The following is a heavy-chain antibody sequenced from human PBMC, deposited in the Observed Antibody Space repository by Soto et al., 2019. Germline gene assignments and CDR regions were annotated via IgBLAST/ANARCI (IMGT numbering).Heavy chain of an antibody. Sequence: RASVKVSCKASGYTFTSYAMHWVRQAPGQRLEWMGWINAGNGNTKYSQKFQGRVTITRDTSASTAYMELSSLRSEDTAVYYCARDPEYSSSSLGYYYGMDVWGQGTTVTVSS. CDR1: GYTFTSYA. CDR2: INAGNGNT. V-gene: IGHV1-3*01. CDR3: ARDPEYSSSSLGYYYGMDV. D-gene: IGHD6-6*01. J-gene: IGHJ6*02.